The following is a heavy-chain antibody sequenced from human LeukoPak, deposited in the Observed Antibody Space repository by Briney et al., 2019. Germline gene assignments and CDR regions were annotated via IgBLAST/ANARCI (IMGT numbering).Heavy chain of an antibody. Sequence: GESLRLSCAASGFTFSNYEMNWVRQAPGKGLEWVSYISSSGSTIYYADSVKGRFTISRDNAKNSLYLQMNSLRAEDTAVYYCAQIYTYGSSQFDYWGQGTLVTVSS. V-gene: IGHV3-48*03. CDR2: ISSSGSTI. CDR3: AQIYTYGSSQFDY. D-gene: IGHD5-18*01. CDR1: GFTFSNYE. J-gene: IGHJ4*02.